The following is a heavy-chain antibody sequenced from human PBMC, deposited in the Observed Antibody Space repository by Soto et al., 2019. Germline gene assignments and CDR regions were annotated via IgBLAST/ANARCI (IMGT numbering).Heavy chain of an antibody. V-gene: IGHV4-30-2*01. CDR2: IYHSGST. Sequence: SETLSLTCAVSGGSISSGGYSWSWIRQPPGKGLEWIGYIYHSGSTYYNPSLKSRVTISVDRSKNQFSLKLSSVTAADTAVYYCARDNSSGGWFDPWGQGTLVTVSS. J-gene: IGHJ5*02. D-gene: IGHD6-25*01. CDR3: ARDNSSGGWFDP. CDR1: GGSISSGGYS.